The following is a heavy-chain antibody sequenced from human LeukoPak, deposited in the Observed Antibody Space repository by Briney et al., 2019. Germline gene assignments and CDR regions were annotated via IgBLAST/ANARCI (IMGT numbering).Heavy chain of an antibody. CDR1: GFTFSSYR. J-gene: IGHJ5*02. Sequence: GGSLRLSCVASGFTFSSYRMSWVRQAPGKGLEWVAVISYDGSNKYYADSVKGRFTISRDNSKNTLYLQMNSLRAEDTAVYYCARGEIKYGSGSYPSDLWGQGTLVTVSS. CDR3: ARGEIKYGSGSYPSDL. D-gene: IGHD3-10*01. V-gene: IGHV3-30*03. CDR2: ISYDGSNK.